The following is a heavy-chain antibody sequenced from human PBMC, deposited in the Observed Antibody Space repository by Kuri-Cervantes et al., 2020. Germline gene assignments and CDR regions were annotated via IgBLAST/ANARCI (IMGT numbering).Heavy chain of an antibody. J-gene: IGHJ6*02. Sequence: SVKVSCKASGYSFTNFGIIWVRQAPGQGLEWMGGIIPIFGTANYAQKFQGRVTITADESTSTAYMELSSLRSEDTAVYYCASLLTGYYRDGSDPSSYYYYYYGMDVWGQGTTVTVSS. CDR1: GYSFTNFG. V-gene: IGHV1-69*13. CDR2: IIPIFGTA. D-gene: IGHD3-9*01. CDR3: ASLLTGYYRDGSDPSSYYYYYYGMDV.